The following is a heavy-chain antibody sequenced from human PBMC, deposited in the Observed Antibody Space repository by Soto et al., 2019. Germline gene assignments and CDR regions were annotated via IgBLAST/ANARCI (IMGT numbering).Heavy chain of an antibody. V-gene: IGHV3-23*01. CDR2: LGGNGFTT. D-gene: IGHD2-2*01. CDR3: AKALRPSLNFFYYMDV. J-gene: IGHJ6*03. CDR1: GFTFGSYA. Sequence: EVQLLESGGGLVQPGGSLRLSCVVSGFTFGSYAMSWVRQAPEKGPEWVAILGGNGFTTYYADSVKGRFTISGDKSKSTLFLQMSSLRADDTGVYYCAKALRPSLNFFYYMDVRGRGTSVTVSS.